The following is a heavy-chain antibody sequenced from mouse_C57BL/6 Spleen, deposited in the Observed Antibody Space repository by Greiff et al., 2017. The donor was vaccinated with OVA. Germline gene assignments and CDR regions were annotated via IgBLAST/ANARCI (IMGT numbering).Heavy chain of an antibody. J-gene: IGHJ2*01. CDR1: GYTFTSYW. CDR3: ARWNSPHYFDY. Sequence: QVQLQQPGAELVMPGASVKLSCKASGYTFTSYWMHWVKQRPGQGLEWIGEIDPSDSYTNYNQKFKGKSTLTVDKSSSTAYMQLSSLTSEDSAVYYCARWNSPHYFDYWGQGTTLTVSS. CDR2: IDPSDSYT. V-gene: IGHV1-69*01. D-gene: IGHD5-2*01.